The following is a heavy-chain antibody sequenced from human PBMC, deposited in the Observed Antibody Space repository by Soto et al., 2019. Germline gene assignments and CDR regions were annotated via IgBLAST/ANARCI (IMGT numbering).Heavy chain of an antibody. CDR3: ASLRGGITSYYFDY. CDR1: GFTFSSYA. Sequence: EVQLLESGGGLVQPGGSLRLSCAASGFTFSSYAMSWVRQAPGKGLEWVSAFSGSGGSTYYADSVKGRFTIRGDNSKNTLYLQMNSLRAEDTAVYYCASLRGGITSYYFDYWGQGTLVAVSS. D-gene: IGHD3-10*01. CDR2: FSGSGGST. V-gene: IGHV3-23*01. J-gene: IGHJ4*02.